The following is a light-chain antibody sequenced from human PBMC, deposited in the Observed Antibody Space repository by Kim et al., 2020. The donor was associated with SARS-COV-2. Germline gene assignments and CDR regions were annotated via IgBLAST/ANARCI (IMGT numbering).Light chain of an antibody. CDR3: AAWDDNVRGPV. Sequence: QSALIQPPSASGTPGQKVSITCSGSSSNIGGDTVTWYQQVPGTAPKLLIYNDNQRPSGVPDRFSGSKSGSSATLAISGLQSEDEADYYCAAWDDNVRGPVFGGGTQLTVL. J-gene: IGLJ2*01. V-gene: IGLV1-44*01. CDR1: SSNIGGDT. CDR2: NDN.